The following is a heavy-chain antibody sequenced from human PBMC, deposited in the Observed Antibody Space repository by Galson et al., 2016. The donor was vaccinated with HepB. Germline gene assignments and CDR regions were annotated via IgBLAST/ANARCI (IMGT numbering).Heavy chain of an antibody. V-gene: IGHV1-69*13. CDR3: AAMTTLTGGFDF. J-gene: IGHJ4*02. Sequence: SVKVSCKASGGTFNSHGFSWVRQAPGQGLEYMGQIFPVFGTTNYLQKFQGRVTLTADESTRTASLELSGLRSEDTAVYYCAAMTTLTGGFDFWGQGTLVIVSS. D-gene: IGHD4-11*01. CDR1: GGTFNSHG. CDR2: IFPVFGTT.